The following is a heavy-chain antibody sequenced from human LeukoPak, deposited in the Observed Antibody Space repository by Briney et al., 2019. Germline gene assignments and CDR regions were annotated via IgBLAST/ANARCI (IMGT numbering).Heavy chain of an antibody. J-gene: IGHJ6*03. V-gene: IGHV3-7*01. Sequence: GGALRLSCAASGFTFSSYWMSWVRQAPGKGLEWVANIKQDGSEKYYVDSVKGRFTISRDNAKNSLYLQMNSLRAEDTAVYYCARRKVYDFWSGYSYYYYYYMDVWGKGTTVTVSS. CDR2: IKQDGSEK. CDR1: GFTFSSYW. CDR3: ARRKVYDFWSGYSYYYYYYMDV. D-gene: IGHD3-3*01.